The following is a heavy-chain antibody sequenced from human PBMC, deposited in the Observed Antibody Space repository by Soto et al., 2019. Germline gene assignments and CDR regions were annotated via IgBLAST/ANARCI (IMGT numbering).Heavy chain of an antibody. CDR3: ARDVNYGDYAFYIVHYYYGMDV. J-gene: IGHJ6*02. V-gene: IGHV3-33*01. CDR2: IWYDGSNK. CDR1: GFTFSSYG. D-gene: IGHD4-17*01. Sequence: QVQLVESGGGVVQPGRSLRLSCAASGFTFSSYGMHWFRQAPGKGLEWVAVIWYDGSNKYYADSVKGRFTISRDNSKNTLYLQMNSLRAEDTAVYYCARDVNYGDYAFYIVHYYYGMDVWGQGTTVTVSS.